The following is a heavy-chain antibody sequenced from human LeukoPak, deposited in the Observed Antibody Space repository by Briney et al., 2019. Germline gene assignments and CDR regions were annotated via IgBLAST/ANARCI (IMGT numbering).Heavy chain of an antibody. V-gene: IGHV3-23*01. J-gene: IGHJ3*01. D-gene: IGHD3-22*01. CDR1: GFTFSSYA. CDR3: AKDLGPTPYDSSISA. Sequence: PGGSLRLSCAASGFTFSSYAMSWVRQAPGKGLEWVSAISGSGGSTYYADSVKGRFIISRDNSKNTLYLQMNSLRAEDTAVYYCAKDLGPTPYDSSISAWGQGTMVTVSS. CDR2: ISGSGGST.